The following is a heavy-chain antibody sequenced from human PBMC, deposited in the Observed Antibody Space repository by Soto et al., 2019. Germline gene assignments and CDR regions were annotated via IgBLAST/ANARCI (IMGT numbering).Heavy chain of an antibody. J-gene: IGHJ4*02. CDR3: ASNRGYCSGGSCHTDEYYFDY. Sequence: QVQLQESGPGLVKPSQTLSLTCTVSGGSISSGGYYWSWIRQHPGKGLEWIGYIYYSGSTYYNPSLKSRVTISVATSKNQFSLKLSSVTAADTAVYYCASNRGYCSGGSCHTDEYYFDYWGQGTLVTVSS. CDR2: IYYSGST. V-gene: IGHV4-31*03. D-gene: IGHD2-15*01. CDR1: GGSISSGGYY.